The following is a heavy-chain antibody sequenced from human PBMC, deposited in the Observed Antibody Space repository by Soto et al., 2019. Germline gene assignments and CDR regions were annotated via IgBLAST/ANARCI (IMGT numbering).Heavy chain of an antibody. Sequence: XGCLRLSCAASGFTFSSYAMSWVRQAPGKGLEWVSAISVSGGSTYFADSVKGRFTISRDNSKNTLYLQMNSLRAEDTAVYYCAKIQGSRWSVTTYFDDWGQGTLVTVSS. V-gene: IGHV3-23*01. CDR2: ISVSGGST. CDR3: AKIQGSRWSVTTYFDD. J-gene: IGHJ4*02. D-gene: IGHD6-13*01. CDR1: GFTFSSYA.